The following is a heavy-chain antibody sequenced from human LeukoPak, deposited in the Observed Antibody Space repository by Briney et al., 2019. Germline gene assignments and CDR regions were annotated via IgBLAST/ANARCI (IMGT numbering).Heavy chain of an antibody. CDR1: GFTFSSYS. CDR3: ARDLSIAVGDY. D-gene: IGHD6-19*01. Sequence: GGSLRLSCAASGFTFSSYSMNWVRQAPGKGLEWVSSTSSSSSYIYYADSVKDRFTISRDNAKNSLYLQMNSLRAEDTAVYYCARDLSIAVGDYWGQGTLVTVSS. J-gene: IGHJ4*02. V-gene: IGHV3-21*01. CDR2: TSSSSSYI.